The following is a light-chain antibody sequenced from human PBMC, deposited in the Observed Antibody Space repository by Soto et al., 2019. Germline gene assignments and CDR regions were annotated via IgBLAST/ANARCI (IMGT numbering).Light chain of an antibody. Sequence: QSALAQPASVSGSAGQSITISCSGTMRDVGAYNLVSWYQQHPGTAPKLIIYEVRNRPSGIPSRFSGSRSGNTASLTISGLQSEDEGDYYCSAYTARSTLVFGGGTKVTVL. CDR1: MRDVGAYNL. J-gene: IGLJ3*02. V-gene: IGLV2-14*01. CDR2: EVR. CDR3: SAYTARSTLV.